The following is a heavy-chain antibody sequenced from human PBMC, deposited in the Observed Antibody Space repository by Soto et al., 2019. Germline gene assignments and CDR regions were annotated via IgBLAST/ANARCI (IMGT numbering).Heavy chain of an antibody. CDR3: ARLSRPYLIPITYYATLDY. V-gene: IGHV3-33*01. J-gene: IGHJ4*02. CDR2: IWYDGSNK. D-gene: IGHD3-22*01. Sequence: GGSLRLSCAASGFIFISYGMHWVRQAPGKGLEWVAVIWYDGSNKYYVDSVKGRFTISRDNSKNTLYLQMNSLRAEDTAIYYCARLSRPYLIPITYYATLDYWGQGTLVTVSS. CDR1: GFIFISYG.